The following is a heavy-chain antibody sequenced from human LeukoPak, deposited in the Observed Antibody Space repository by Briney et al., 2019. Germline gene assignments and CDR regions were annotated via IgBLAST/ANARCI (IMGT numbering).Heavy chain of an antibody. D-gene: IGHD5-18*01. V-gene: IGHV3-9*01. CDR1: GFTFDDYA. J-gene: IGHJ3*02. CDR3: AKVRYGYGTLGAFDI. Sequence: GGSLRLSCAASGFTFDDYAMHWVRHAPGKGLEWVSGISWESGSIGYADSVKGRFTISRDNAKKSLYLQMNSLRAEDTALYYCAKVRYGYGTLGAFDIWGQGTMVTVSS. CDR2: ISWESGSI.